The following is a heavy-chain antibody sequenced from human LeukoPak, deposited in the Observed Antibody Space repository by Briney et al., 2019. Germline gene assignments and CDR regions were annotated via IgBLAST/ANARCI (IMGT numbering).Heavy chain of an antibody. CDR2: IIPILDIT. CDR1: GGTFSSYA. CDR3: ARAYCGGDCSSPYYYYYYGMDV. Sequence: GASVKVSCKASGGTFSSYAFSWVRQAPGQGLEWMGRIIPILDITNYAQKFQGRVTITADKSTTTAYMELSSLRSEDTAVFYCARAYCGGDCSSPYYYYYYGMDVWGQGTTVTVSS. J-gene: IGHJ6*02. V-gene: IGHV1-69*04. D-gene: IGHD2-21*02.